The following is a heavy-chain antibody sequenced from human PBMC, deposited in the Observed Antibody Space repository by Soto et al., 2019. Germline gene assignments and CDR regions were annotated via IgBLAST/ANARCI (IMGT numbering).Heavy chain of an antibody. CDR2: IYYSGST. D-gene: IGHD3-3*01. Sequence: PSETLSLTCTVSGGSISSGGYYWSWIRKHPGKGLEWIGYIYYSGSTYYNPSLKSRVTISVDTSKNQFSLKLSSVTAADTAVYYCARGARFLEWLLPAYYFDYWGQGTLVTVSS. CDR3: ARGARFLEWLLPAYYFDY. V-gene: IGHV4-31*03. J-gene: IGHJ4*02. CDR1: GGSISSGGYY.